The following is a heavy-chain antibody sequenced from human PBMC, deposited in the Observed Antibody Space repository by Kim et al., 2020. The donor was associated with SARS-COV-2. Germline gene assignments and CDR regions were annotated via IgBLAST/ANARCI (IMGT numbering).Heavy chain of an antibody. Sequence: DSVKSRVTISRDNSKNTLYLQMNSLRAEDTAVYYCARDYYDSSGYYGMDVWGQGTTVTVSS. V-gene: IGHV3-53*01. CDR3: ARDYYDSSGYYGMDV. J-gene: IGHJ6*02. D-gene: IGHD3-22*01.